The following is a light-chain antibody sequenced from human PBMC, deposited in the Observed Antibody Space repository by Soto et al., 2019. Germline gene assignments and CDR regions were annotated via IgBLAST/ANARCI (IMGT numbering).Light chain of an antibody. CDR3: SSYTSSSTLVV. Sequence: QSVLTQPASVSGSPGQSITISCTGTSSDVGGYNYVSWYQQHPGKAPKLMIYDVSNRPSGVSNRFSGSKSGNTASPTISWLQAEDEADYYCSSYTSSSTLVVFGGGTPLTVL. CDR2: DVS. CDR1: SSDVGGYNY. V-gene: IGLV2-14*01. J-gene: IGLJ2*01.